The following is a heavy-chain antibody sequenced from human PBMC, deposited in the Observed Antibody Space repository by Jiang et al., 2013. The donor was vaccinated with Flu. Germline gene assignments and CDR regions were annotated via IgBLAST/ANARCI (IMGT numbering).Heavy chain of an antibody. CDR1: GGSISSSSYY. CDR2: SIIVGAP. V-gene: IGHV4-39*01. J-gene: IGHJ4*02. Sequence: CTVSGGSISSSSYYWGWIRQPPGRGWSGLGVSIIVGAPTTTRPSKSRVTISVDTSKNQFSLKLSSVTAADTAVYYCARHRGYYDSSGSTYYFDYWGQGTLVTVSS. CDR3: ARHRGYYDSSGSTYYFDY. D-gene: IGHD3-22*01.